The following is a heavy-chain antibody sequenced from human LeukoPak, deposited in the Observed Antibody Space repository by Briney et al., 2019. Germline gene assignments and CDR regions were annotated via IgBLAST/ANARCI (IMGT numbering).Heavy chain of an antibody. CDR3: ARDLNPWYFDL. J-gene: IGHJ2*01. CDR1: GFTFSSYA. CDR2: ISYDGSNK. Sequence: GGSLRLSCAASGFTFSSYAMHWVRQAPGKGLEWVAVISYDGSNKYYADSVKGRFTISRDNAKNSLYLQMNSLTAEDMAVYYCARDLNPWYFDLWGRGTLVTVSS. V-gene: IGHV3-30-3*01.